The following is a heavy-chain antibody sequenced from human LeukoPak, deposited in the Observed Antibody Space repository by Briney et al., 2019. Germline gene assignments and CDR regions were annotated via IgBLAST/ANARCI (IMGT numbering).Heavy chain of an antibody. J-gene: IGHJ6*02. D-gene: IGHD1-26*01. Sequence: SVKVSCKASGGTFSSYAISWVRQAPGQGLEWMGGIIPIFGTANYAQKFQGRVTIAADESTSTAYMELSSLRSEDTAVYYCARDGGSYFNFYYGMDVWGQGTTVTVSS. CDR3: ARDGGSYFNFYYGMDV. CDR2: IIPIFGTA. V-gene: IGHV1-69*13. CDR1: GGTFSSYA.